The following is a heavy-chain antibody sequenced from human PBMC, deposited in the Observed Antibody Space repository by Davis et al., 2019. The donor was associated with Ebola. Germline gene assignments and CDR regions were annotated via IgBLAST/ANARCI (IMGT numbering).Heavy chain of an antibody. Sequence: HTGGSLRLSCAASGFTFSSYWMHWVRQAPGKGLVWVSRINSDGSSTSYADSVKGRFTISRDNAKNTLYLQMNSLRAEDTAVYYCAKDRYFDWLWDYWGQGTLVTVSS. V-gene: IGHV3-74*01. CDR3: AKDRYFDWLWDY. D-gene: IGHD3-9*01. CDR2: INSDGSST. CDR1: GFTFSSYW. J-gene: IGHJ4*02.